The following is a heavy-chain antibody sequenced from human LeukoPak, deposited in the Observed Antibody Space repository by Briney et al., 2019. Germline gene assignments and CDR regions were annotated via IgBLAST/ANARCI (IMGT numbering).Heavy chain of an antibody. CDR2: ISGSGGST. CDR3: ANPGIGSDIGY. CDR1: GFTFSSYA. V-gene: IGHV3-23*01. Sequence: GGSLRLSCAASGFTFSSYAMSWVRQAPGKGLEWVSAISGSGGSTYYADSVKGRFTISRDNSKNTLYLHMNSLRAEDTAVYYCANPGIGSDIGYWGQGTLVTVSS. J-gene: IGHJ4*02. D-gene: IGHD2-21*02.